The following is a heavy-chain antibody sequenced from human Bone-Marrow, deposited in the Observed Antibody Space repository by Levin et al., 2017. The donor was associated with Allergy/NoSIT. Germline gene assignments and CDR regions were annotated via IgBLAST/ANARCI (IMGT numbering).Heavy chain of an antibody. J-gene: IGHJ5*02. CDR3: ATNTVTTFWFDP. CDR1: GGSISSGGYY. CDR2: IYYSGST. Sequence: SETLSLTCTVSGGSISSGGYYWSWIRQHPGKGPEWIGYIYYSGSTYYNPSLKSRVTISVDTSKNQFSLKLSSVTAADTAVYYCATNTVTTFWFDPWGQGTLVTVSS. V-gene: IGHV4-31*03. D-gene: IGHD4-17*01.